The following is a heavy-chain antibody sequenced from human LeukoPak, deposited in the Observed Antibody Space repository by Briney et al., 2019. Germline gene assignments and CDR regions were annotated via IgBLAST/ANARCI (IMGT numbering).Heavy chain of an antibody. CDR1: GFTFSSYG. V-gene: IGHV3-30*02. D-gene: IGHD3-10*01. Sequence: GGSLRLSCAASGFTFSSYGMHWVREAPGKGLEGVAFIRDDGSNKYYADSVKGRFTISRDNSKNTLYLQMNSLRAEDTAVYYCAKDAAPGMGKLDYWGQGTLVTVSS. CDR3: AKDAAPGMGKLDY. J-gene: IGHJ4*02. CDR2: IRDDGSNK.